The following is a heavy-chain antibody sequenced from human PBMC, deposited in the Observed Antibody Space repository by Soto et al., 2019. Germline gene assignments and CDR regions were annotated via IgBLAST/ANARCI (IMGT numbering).Heavy chain of an antibody. CDR2: IIPIFGTA. D-gene: IGHD3-3*01. Sequence: SVKVSCKASGGTFSSYAISWARQAPGQGLEWMGGIIPIFGTANYAQKFQGRVTITADESTSTAYMELSSLRSEDTAVYYCARPNFKLRFLDWFDPWGQGTLVTVSS. CDR1: GGTFSSYA. CDR3: ARPNFKLRFLDWFDP. V-gene: IGHV1-69*13. J-gene: IGHJ5*02.